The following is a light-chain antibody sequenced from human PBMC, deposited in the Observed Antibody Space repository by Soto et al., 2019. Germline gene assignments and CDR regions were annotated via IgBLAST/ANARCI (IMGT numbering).Light chain of an antibody. CDR2: LNSDGSH. J-gene: IGLJ2*01. CDR3: QTWGTGIQV. Sequence: QSVLTQSPSASASLGASVKLTCTLSSRNSSYAIAWHQQQPEKGPRYLMKLNSDGSHSKGDGIPDRFSGSSSGAERYLTISSLQSEDEADYYCQTWGTGIQVFGGGTKLTVL. V-gene: IGLV4-69*01. CDR1: SRNSSYA.